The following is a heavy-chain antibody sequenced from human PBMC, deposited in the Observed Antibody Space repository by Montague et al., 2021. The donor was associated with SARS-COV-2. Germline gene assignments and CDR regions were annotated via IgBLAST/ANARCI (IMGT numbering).Heavy chain of an antibody. CDR1: GDPIRSSGYY. CDR2: VYYSGST. J-gene: IGHJ5*02. V-gene: IGHV4-39*01. D-gene: IGHD3-16*02. CDR3: ARLGFVELWLNLGWFDP. Sequence: SETLSLTCSVSGDPIRSSGYYWGWIRQPPGKGLEWIGTVYYSGSTNYNPSLKSRVTMPVDTSKNQFSLELRSVTAADTAMYYCARLGFVELWLNLGWFDPWGQGTLVTVSS.